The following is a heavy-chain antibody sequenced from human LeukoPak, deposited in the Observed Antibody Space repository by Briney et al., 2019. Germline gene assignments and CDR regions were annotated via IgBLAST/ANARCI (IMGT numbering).Heavy chain of an antibody. CDR3: ARGRLGYCSSTSCLLWFDP. D-gene: IGHD2-2*01. V-gene: IGHV4-59*01. Sequence: PSETLSLTCTVSGGSISSYYWSWIRQPPGKGLEWIGYIYYSGSTNYNPSLKSRVTISVDTSKNQFSLKLSSVTAAGTAVYYCARGRLGYCSSTSCLLWFDPWGQGTLVTVSS. CDR2: IYYSGST. CDR1: GGSISSYY. J-gene: IGHJ5*02.